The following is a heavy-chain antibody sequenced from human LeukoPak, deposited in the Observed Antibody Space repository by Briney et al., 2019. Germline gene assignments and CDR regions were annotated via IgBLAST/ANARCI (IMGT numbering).Heavy chain of an antibody. D-gene: IGHD7-27*01. CDR1: GGSISSYY. Sequence: PSGTLSLTCTVSGGSISSYYWSWIRQPPGKGLEWIGYIYYSGSTNYNPSLKSRVTISVDTSKNQFSLKLSSVTAADTAVYYCARAGAVKNYYYMDVWGKGTTVTVSS. CDR2: IYYSGST. V-gene: IGHV4-59*01. CDR3: ARAGAVKNYYYMDV. J-gene: IGHJ6*03.